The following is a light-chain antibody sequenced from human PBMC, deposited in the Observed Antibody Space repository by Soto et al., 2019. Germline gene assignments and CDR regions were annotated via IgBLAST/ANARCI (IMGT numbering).Light chain of an antibody. CDR1: QGIRND. V-gene: IGKV1-17*01. J-gene: IGKJ1*01. CDR3: QQYNSYSWT. Sequence: IQMTQSPSSLSASVGDSVTITCRASQGIRNDLGWYQQKSGKAPKLLIYGASSLQSGVPSRFSGSGSGTEITLTISSLQPDDFATYYCQQYNSYSWTFGQGTKVDIK. CDR2: GAS.